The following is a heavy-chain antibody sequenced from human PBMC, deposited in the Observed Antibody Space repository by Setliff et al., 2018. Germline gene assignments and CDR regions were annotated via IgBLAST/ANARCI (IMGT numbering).Heavy chain of an antibody. V-gene: IGHV3-48*01. D-gene: IGHD2-15*01. CDR3: ARIRPCGGRVICPPGRYVDV. J-gene: IGHJ6*03. CDR2: IGESGNNI. CDR1: GFTFSGYF. Sequence: PGGSLRLSCAASGFTFSGYFMQGVRQAPGKGLEWFSYIGESGNNIHYADSVKGRFTISRDDSKNSLYLQMNGLKTEDMAVYYCARIRPCGGRVICPPGRYVDVWRTGTTVTV.